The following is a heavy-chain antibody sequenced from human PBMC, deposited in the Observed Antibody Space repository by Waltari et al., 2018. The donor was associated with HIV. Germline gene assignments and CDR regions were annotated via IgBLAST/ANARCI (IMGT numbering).Heavy chain of an antibody. J-gene: IGHJ4*02. CDR3: ARLGGYCSGGSCYPDY. Sequence: QLQLQATGPGLVKPAETLSLACTVSSGCHSSSSYYCGWIRQPPGKGVEWIGSIYCRGSTYYNPSLKSLLNISVNTHKNQFPLKLSSVTAADTAVYYCARLGGYCSGGSCYPDYWGQGTLVTVSS. CDR2: IYCRGST. D-gene: IGHD2-15*01. CDR1: SGCHSSSSYY. V-gene: IGHV4-39*01.